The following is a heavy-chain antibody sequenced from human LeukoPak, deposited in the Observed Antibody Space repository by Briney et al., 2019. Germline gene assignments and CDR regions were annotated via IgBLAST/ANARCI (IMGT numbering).Heavy chain of an antibody. V-gene: IGHV3-11*01. J-gene: IGHJ4*02. CDR2: ISSSGSTI. D-gene: IGHD4-17*01. Sequence: PGGSLRLSCAASGFTFSDYYMSWIRQAPGKGLEWVSYISSSGSTIYYADSVKGRFTISRDNAKNSLYLQMNSLRAEDTAVYYCARVPVTVTTHFDYWGQGTLVTVSS. CDR1: GFTFSDYY. CDR3: ARVPVTVTTHFDY.